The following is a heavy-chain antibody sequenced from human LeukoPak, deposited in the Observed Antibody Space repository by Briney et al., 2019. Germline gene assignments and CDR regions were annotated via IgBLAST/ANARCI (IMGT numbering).Heavy chain of an antibody. D-gene: IGHD5-12*01. Sequence: GGSLRLSCAASGFTFTNYWMHWVRQSPGKGLVWVSRTNSNGSSTSYADSVKGRFTISRDNAKNTLHLQMTSLRAEDTALYYCAKGGATICDNWGQGTLVTVSS. CDR3: AKGGATICDN. V-gene: IGHV3-74*01. J-gene: IGHJ4*02. CDR1: GFTFTNYW. CDR2: TNSNGSST.